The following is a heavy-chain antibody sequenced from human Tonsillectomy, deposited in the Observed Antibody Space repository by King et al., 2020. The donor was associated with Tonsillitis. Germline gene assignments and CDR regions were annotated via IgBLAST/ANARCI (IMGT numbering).Heavy chain of an antibody. CDR1: GGTFSSYA. J-gene: IGHJ4*02. CDR3: ARDDYYYDSSGYYGALLDY. V-gene: IGHV1-69*04. CDR2: IIPILGIA. D-gene: IGHD3-22*01. Sequence: QLVQSGAEVKKPGSSVKVSCKASGGTFSSYAISWVRQAPGQGLEWMGRIIPILGIANYAQKFQGRVRITADKSTSTAYMELSSLRSEDTAVYYCARDDYYYDSSGYYGALLDYWGQGTLVTVSS.